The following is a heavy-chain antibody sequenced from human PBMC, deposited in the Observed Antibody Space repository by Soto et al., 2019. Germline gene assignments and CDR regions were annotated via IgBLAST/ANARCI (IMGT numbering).Heavy chain of an antibody. D-gene: IGHD3-3*01. Sequence: LXLTCTVSGGSISSHFWSWIRQPPGRGLEWIGHIYYSGSSDYNPSLKSRLTIPVDTSKNQFSLRLRSVTAADTAVYYCARGSGLRKYRPGINWFDPWGQGNLVTVSS. J-gene: IGHJ5*02. CDR2: IYYSGSS. CDR3: ARGSGLRKYRPGINWFDP. V-gene: IGHV4-59*11. CDR1: GGSISSHF.